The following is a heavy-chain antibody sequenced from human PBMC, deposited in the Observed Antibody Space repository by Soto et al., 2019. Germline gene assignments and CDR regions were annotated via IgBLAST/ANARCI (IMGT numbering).Heavy chain of an antibody. J-gene: IGHJ4*02. V-gene: IGHV3-30*18. CDR1: GFTFSSYG. CDR2: ISYDGSNK. D-gene: IGHD2-15*01. Sequence: QVQLVESGGGVVQPGRSLRLSCAASGFTFSSYGMHWVRQAPGKGLEWVAVISYDGSNKYYADSVKGRFTISRDNSKNTLYLQMNSLRAEDTAVYYCAKQASGGGWSVFDYWGQGTLVTVSS. CDR3: AKQASGGGWSVFDY.